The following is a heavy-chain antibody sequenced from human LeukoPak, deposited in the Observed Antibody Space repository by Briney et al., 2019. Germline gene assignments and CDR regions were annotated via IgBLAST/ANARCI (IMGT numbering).Heavy chain of an antibody. J-gene: IGHJ6*04. CDR3: ARDREVVPAMAQMDV. CDR1: GFTVSTNY. V-gene: IGHV3-53*01. CDR2: IYTDGST. Sequence: GGSLRLSCAASGFTVSTNYMSWVRQAPGKGLEWVSVIYTDGSTHYADSVKGRFTISRDNSKNALYRQMNSLRAEDTAVYYCARDREVVPAMAQMDVWGKGTTVTVSS. D-gene: IGHD2-21*02.